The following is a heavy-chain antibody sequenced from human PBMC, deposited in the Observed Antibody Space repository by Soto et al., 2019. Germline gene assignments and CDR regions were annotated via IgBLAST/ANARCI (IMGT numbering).Heavy chain of an antibody. CDR3: ARSLDPTMGRGGY. CDR2: ISAYNGNT. D-gene: IGHD5-12*01. V-gene: IGHV1-18*01. Sequence: QVQLVQSGAEVKKPGASVKVSCKASGYTFTSYGISWVRQAPGQGLEWMGWISAYNGNTNYAQKPQGRVTMTTDTSTSTAYTELRSLRSGETAVHYGARSLDPTMGRGGYWGKGTLVTVSS. J-gene: IGHJ4*02. CDR1: GYTFTSYG.